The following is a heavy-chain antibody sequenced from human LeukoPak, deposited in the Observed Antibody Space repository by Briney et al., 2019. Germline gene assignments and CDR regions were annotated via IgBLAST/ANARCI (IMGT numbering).Heavy chain of an antibody. CDR3: ARDRDSSGWFDY. V-gene: IGHV4-59*01. D-gene: IGHD6-19*01. J-gene: IGHJ4*02. CDR1: GGSISGFY. Sequence: SQTLSLTCTVSGGSISGFYWGWIRQPPGKGLEWIGFIYYSGSANYNPSLKSRVTMSVDMSKNQFSLKLSSVTAADTAFYYCARDRDSSGWFDYWGQGALVTVSS. CDR2: IYYSGSA.